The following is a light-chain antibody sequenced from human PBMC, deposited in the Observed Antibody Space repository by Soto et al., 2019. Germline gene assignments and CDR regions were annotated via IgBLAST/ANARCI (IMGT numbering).Light chain of an antibody. CDR1: QSLLHSNGYNY. J-gene: IGKJ1*01. V-gene: IGKV2-28*01. Sequence: DIVMTQSPLSLSVTPGEPASISCSSSQSLLHSNGYNYLDWYLQKPGQSPQLLIYFVSNRASGVPDRFSGSGSGTDFTLKISRVEAEDVGVYYCMQALQTAWTFGQGTKVDIK. CDR3: MQALQTAWT. CDR2: FVS.